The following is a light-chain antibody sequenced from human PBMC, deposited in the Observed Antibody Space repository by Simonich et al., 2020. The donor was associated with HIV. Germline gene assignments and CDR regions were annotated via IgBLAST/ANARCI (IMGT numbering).Light chain of an antibody. J-gene: IGKJ1*01. V-gene: IGKV1-9*01. Sequence: IQLTQSPSFLSASVGDRFTITCRASQGISSYLAWYQQQPGKAPKLLIYAASTLQSGVPSRFSGSGSGTEFTLTISSLQPEDFATYYCQQLNSYPPTFGQGTKVEIK. CDR3: QQLNSYPPT. CDR1: QGISSY. CDR2: AAS.